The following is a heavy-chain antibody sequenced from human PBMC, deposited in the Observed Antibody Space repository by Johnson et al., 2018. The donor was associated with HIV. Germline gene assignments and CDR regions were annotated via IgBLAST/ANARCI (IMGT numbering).Heavy chain of an antibody. J-gene: IGHJ3*02. Sequence: QVQLVESGGGVVQPGRSLRLSCAPSGFTFSRYAMHWVRQAPGKGLEWVAVISYHGSNKYYADSVKGRFTISRDNSKNTLYLQMNSLRAEDTAVYYCARGHSSSPYEDAFDIWGQGTMVTVSS. CDR3: ARGHSSSPYEDAFDI. CDR1: GFTFSRYA. CDR2: ISYHGSNK. D-gene: IGHD6-13*01. V-gene: IGHV3-30-3*01.